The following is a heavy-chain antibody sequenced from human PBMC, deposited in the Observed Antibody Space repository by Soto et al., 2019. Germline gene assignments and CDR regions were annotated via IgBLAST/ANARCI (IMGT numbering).Heavy chain of an antibody. CDR1: GYTFTGYY. CDR2: INPNSGGT. CDR3: ARVGTSSSWYYYYYYMDV. Sequence: ASVKVSCKASGYTFTGYYMHWVRQAPGQGLEWMGWINPNSGGTNYAQKFQGWVTMTRDTSISTAYMELSRLRSDDTAVYYCARVGTSSSWYYYYYYMDVWGKGTTVTVSS. V-gene: IGHV1-2*04. J-gene: IGHJ6*03. D-gene: IGHD6-13*01.